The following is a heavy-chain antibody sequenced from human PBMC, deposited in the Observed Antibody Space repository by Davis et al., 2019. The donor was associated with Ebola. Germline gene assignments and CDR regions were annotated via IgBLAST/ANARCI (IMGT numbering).Heavy chain of an antibody. CDR1: GFTFSSYG. J-gene: IGHJ3*02. V-gene: IGHV3-30*03. CDR3: ARDGKGSSSNAFDI. Sequence: GESLKIPCAASGFTFSSYGMHWVRQAPGKGLEWVAVISYDGSNKYYANSVKGRFTISRDNSKNTLYLQMNSLRAEDTAVYYCARDGKGSSSNAFDIWGQGTMVTVSS. CDR2: ISYDGSNK. D-gene: IGHD6-6*01.